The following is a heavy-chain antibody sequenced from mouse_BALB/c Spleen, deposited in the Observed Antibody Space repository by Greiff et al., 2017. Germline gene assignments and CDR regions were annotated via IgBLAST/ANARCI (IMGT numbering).Heavy chain of an antibody. D-gene: IGHD4-1*01. CDR3: ARGGTTGAMDY. Sequence: EVQLVESGGGLVKPGGSLKLSCAASGFTFSSYAMSWVRQSPEKRLEWVAEISSGGSYTYYPDTVTGRFTISRDNAKNTLYLEMSSLRSEDTDMYDCARGGTTGAMDYWGQGTSVTVSS. V-gene: IGHV5-9-4*01. CDR1: GFTFSSYA. CDR2: ISSGGSYT. J-gene: IGHJ4*01.